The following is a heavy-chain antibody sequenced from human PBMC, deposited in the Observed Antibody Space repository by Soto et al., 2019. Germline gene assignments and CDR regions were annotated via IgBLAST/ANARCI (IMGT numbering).Heavy chain of an antibody. CDR2: INHSGST. V-gene: IGHV4-34*01. J-gene: IGHJ4*02. D-gene: IGHD1-26*01. CDR1: GGSFSGYY. CDR3: ARGRGFGSYYVIWYFDY. Sequence: SETLSLTCAVYGGSFSGYYWSWIRQPPGKGLEWIGEINHSGSTTYNPSLKSRATISVDTSKNQLSLKLSAVTAAETAVYYCARGRGFGSYYVIWYFDYWGQGTMVTVSS.